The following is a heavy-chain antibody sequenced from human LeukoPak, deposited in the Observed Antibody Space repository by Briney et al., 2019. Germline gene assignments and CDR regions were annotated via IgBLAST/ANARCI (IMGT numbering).Heavy chain of an antibody. D-gene: IGHD4-23*01. J-gene: IGHJ4*02. Sequence: GGSLRLSCAASGFTFSSYAMSWVRQAPGRGLEWVATINQNGGVKYYVDSVKGRFTISRDNAKTSLFLQMNSLRIDDTAMYYCTRTVNSASDFWGQGTLVTVSS. V-gene: IGHV3-7*03. CDR3: TRTVNSASDF. CDR2: INQNGGVK. CDR1: GFTFSSYA.